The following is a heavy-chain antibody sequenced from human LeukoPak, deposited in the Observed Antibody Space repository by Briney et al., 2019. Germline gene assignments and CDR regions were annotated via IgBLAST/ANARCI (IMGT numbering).Heavy chain of an antibody. D-gene: IGHD4-17*01. CDR3: ARDYLEYGDYGHGT. J-gene: IGHJ5*02. V-gene: IGHV1-69*06. Sequence: SVKVSCKASGGTFSSYAISWVRQAPGQGLEWMGGIIPIIGTANNAQKFQGRVTITADKSTSTAYMELSSLRSEDTAVYYCARDYLEYGDYGHGTWGQGTLVTVSS. CDR2: IIPIIGTA. CDR1: GGTFSSYA.